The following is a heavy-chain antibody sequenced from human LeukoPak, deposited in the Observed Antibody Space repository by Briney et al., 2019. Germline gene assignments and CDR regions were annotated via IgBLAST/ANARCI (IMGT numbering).Heavy chain of an antibody. V-gene: IGHV3-7*01. J-gene: IGHJ3*02. D-gene: IGHD1-14*01. CDR3: ARGVWSSRNAFDI. CDR2: IKPDATEK. Sequence: GGSLRLSCAASGFTFSSYAMSWVRQAPGKGLEWVANIKPDATEKHYVDSVRGRFTISRDNAQNSLSLEMSSLRAEDTAVYYCARGVWSSRNAFDIWGQGTMVTVSS. CDR1: GFTFSSYA.